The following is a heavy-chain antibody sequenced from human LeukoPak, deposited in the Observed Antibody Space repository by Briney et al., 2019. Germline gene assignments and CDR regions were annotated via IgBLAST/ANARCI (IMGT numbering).Heavy chain of an antibody. CDR1: RFTFDDYG. J-gene: IGHJ3*02. CDR2: INWNGGST. D-gene: IGHD2-2*01. CDR3: AKDDGGHCSRTSCGDAYDI. V-gene: IGHV3-20*04. Sequence: GGSLRLSCAASRFTFDDYGMSWVRQAPGKGLEWVSGINWNGGSTGYADSVKGRFTISRDNSKNTLYLQMNSLRAEDTAVYFCAKDDGGHCSRTSCGDAYDIWGQGTMVTVAS.